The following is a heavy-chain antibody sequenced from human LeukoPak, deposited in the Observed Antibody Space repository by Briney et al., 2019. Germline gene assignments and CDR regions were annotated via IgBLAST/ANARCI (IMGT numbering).Heavy chain of an antibody. Sequence: GGSLRLSCAASGFTFDDYAMHWVRQAPGKGLEWVSLISWDGGSTYYADSVKGRFTISRDNSKNSLYLQMNSLRAEDTALYYCAKDYYYGSGSYPDYWGQGTLVTVSS. V-gene: IGHV3-43D*03. CDR1: GFTFDDYA. J-gene: IGHJ4*02. CDR3: AKDYYYGSGSYPDY. CDR2: ISWDGGST. D-gene: IGHD3-10*01.